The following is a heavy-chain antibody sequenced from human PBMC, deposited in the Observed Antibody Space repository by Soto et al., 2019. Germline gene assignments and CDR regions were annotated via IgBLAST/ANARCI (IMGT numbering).Heavy chain of an antibody. D-gene: IGHD4-17*01. J-gene: IGHJ6*02. V-gene: IGHV1-3*01. CDR2: INAGNGNT. CDR1: GYTFTSYA. Sequence: GASVKVSCKASGYTFTSYAMHWVRQAPGQRLEWMGWINAGNGNTKYSQKFQGRVTITRDTSASTAYMELSSLRSEDTAVYYCASEVDWGXRRMTTPGGDYYYGMDVWGQGTTVTVSS. CDR3: ASEVDWGXRRMTTPGGDYYYGMDV.